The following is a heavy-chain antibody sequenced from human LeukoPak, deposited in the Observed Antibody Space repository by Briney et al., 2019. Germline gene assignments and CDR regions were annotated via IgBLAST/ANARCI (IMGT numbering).Heavy chain of an antibody. CDR3: AKGQELDDGVFDS. CDR1: GFTFSSIA. D-gene: IGHD1-1*01. J-gene: IGHJ4*02. CDR2: IRSNGETV. V-gene: IGHV3-23*01. Sequence: GGSLRLSCAASGFTFSSIAMSWVRQAPGKGLEWVSAIRSNGETVYNADSVKGRFTISRDNSRQSLFLQMSSLRVEDTATYYCAKGQELDDGVFDSWGQGTLVTVSS.